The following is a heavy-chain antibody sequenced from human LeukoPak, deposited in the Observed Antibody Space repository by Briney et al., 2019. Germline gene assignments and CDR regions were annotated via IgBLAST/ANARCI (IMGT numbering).Heavy chain of an antibody. J-gene: IGHJ3*02. D-gene: IGHD4-17*01. V-gene: IGHV4-38-2*01. CDR1: GYSISSDYY. CDR3: ARNKSTVTTSRHDAFDI. CDR2: IYQSVST. Sequence: SETLPLTCAVSGYSISSDYYWGWIRQPSGKGLEWIGSIYQSVSTYYNPSLKSRVTISVDTSKNQFSLKLSSVTAADTAVYYCARNKSTVTTSRHDAFDIWGQGTMVTVSS.